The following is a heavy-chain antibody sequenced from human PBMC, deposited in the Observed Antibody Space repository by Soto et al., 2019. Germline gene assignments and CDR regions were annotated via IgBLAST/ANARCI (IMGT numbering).Heavy chain of an antibody. CDR3: ARRRFLTGTIGRWFDP. V-gene: IGHV4-39*01. CDR2: IKYSGTT. J-gene: IGHJ5*02. Sequence: QLLLQESGPGLVKPSETLSLTCTVSGGSLTSSNYYWGWIRQPPGKGLEWIATIKYSGTTYYNPSLKSRVTISVDTSKNQFSLRLSSVTAADTAVYYCARRRFLTGTIGRWFDPWGQGTLVTVSS. D-gene: IGHD1-20*01. CDR1: GGSLTSSNYY.